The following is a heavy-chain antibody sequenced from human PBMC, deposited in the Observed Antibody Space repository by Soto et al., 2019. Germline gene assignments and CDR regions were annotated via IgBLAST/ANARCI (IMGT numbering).Heavy chain of an antibody. CDR3: ARGTTYYYDSSGYSFND. D-gene: IGHD3-22*01. J-gene: IGHJ4*02. Sequence: GGSLRLSCAASGLTFSSYWMSWVRQAPGKGLEWVANIKQDGSEKYYVDSVKGRFTISRDNAKNSLYLQMNSLRAEDTAVYYCARGTTYYYDSSGYSFNDWGQGTLVTVSS. CDR1: GLTFSSYW. V-gene: IGHV3-7*03. CDR2: IKQDGSEK.